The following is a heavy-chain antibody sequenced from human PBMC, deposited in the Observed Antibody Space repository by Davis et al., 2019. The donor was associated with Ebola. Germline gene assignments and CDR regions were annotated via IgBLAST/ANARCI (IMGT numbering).Heavy chain of an antibody. CDR3: AREGSSSSAWGAFDI. CDR1: GYTFGNYG. Sequence: ASVKVSCKASGYTFGNYGMSWVRQAPGHGLEWMGWLSASHGNTNYVQKFQGRVTMTTDTSTNTAYMELRSLRSDDTAIYYCAREGSSSSAWGAFDIWGQGTMVTVSS. CDR2: LSASHGNT. J-gene: IGHJ3*02. V-gene: IGHV1-18*01. D-gene: IGHD3-10*01.